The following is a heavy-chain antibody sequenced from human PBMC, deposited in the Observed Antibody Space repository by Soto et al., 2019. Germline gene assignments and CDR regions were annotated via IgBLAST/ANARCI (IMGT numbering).Heavy chain of an antibody. D-gene: IGHD5-12*01. CDR2: IHPSGGGT. CDR3: ARVSGYYLPEY. CDR1: WYTFNTYY. J-gene: IGHJ4*02. V-gene: IGHV1-46*02. Sequence: ASVKVCCKERWYTFNTYYLQLLRQAHGQALEWMGVIHPSGGGTTYAQKFLGRVTVTRDTSTSTVFMELSSLRSEDTAVYYCARVSGYYLPEYWGQGTLVTVSS.